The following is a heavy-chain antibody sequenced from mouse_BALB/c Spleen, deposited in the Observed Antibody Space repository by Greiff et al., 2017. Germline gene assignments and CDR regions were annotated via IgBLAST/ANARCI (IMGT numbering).Heavy chain of an antibody. Sequence: EVQLVESGGGLVQPGGSRKLSCAASGFTFSSFGMHWVRQAPEKGLEWVAYISSGSSTIYYADTVKGRFTISRDNPKNTLFLQMTSLRSEDTAMYYCARGTMITPFAYWGQGTLVTVSA. J-gene: IGHJ3*01. CDR1: GFTFSSFG. D-gene: IGHD2-4*01. V-gene: IGHV5-17*02. CDR2: ISSGSSTI. CDR3: ARGTMITPFAY.